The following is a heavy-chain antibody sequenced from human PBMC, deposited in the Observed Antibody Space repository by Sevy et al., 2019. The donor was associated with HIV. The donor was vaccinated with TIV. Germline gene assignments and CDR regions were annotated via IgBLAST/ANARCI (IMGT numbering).Heavy chain of an antibody. CDR1: GFTFSSYS. V-gene: IGHV3-48*02. J-gene: IGHJ4*02. Sequence: GGSLRLSCAASGFTFSSYSMNWVRQAPGKGLEWVSYISSSSSTIYYADSVKGRFTISRDNAKNSLYLQMNSLRDDDTAVYYCARVRDYFDYWGQGTLVTVSS. CDR3: ARVRDYFDY. CDR2: ISSSSSTI.